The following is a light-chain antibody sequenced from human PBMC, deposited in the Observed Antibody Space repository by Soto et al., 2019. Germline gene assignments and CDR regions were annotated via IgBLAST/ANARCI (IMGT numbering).Light chain of an antibody. CDR3: LQDYNYPYT. CDR1: QGITND. CDR2: AAS. V-gene: IGKV1-6*01. J-gene: IGKJ2*01. Sequence: AIQMTQSPSSLSASVGDSVTITCRASQGITNDLGWYQQKPGKAPKLLIYAASSLQSVVPARFSGSGSGTDFTLTISSLQPEDFATYYCLQDYNYPYTFGQGTKLEIK.